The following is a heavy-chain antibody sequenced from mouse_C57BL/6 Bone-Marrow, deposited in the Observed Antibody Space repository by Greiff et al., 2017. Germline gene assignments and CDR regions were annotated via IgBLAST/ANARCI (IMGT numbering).Heavy chain of an antibody. CDR3: AKRGRVLWDYYALDY. Sequence: LKESGAELARPGASVKLSCKASGYPFTSYGISWVTQRTGQGLEWIGEIYPRSGNTYYNEKFKGKATLTADKSSSTAYMELRSLTSEDSAVYFCAKRGRVLWDYYALDYWGQGTLVTVSS. J-gene: IGHJ4*01. D-gene: IGHD1-1*02. CDR1: GYPFTSYG. CDR2: IYPRSGNT. V-gene: IGHV1-81*01.